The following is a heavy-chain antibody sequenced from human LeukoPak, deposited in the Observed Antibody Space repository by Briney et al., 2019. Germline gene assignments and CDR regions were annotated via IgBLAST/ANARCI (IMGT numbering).Heavy chain of an antibody. Sequence: GASVKVSCKASGYTFTGYYMHWVRQAPGQGLEWMGWINPNSGGTNYAQKFQGRVTMTRDTSISTAYMELSRLRSDDTAVYCCARDGGSRWYLANDWGQGTLVTVSS. CDR3: ARDGGSRWYLAND. CDR2: INPNSGGT. V-gene: IGHV1-2*02. J-gene: IGHJ4*02. CDR1: GYTFTGYY. D-gene: IGHD6-19*01.